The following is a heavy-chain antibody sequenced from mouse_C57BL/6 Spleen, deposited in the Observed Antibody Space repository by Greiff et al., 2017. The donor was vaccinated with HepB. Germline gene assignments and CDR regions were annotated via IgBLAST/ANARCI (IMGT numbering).Heavy chain of an antibody. V-gene: IGHV7-3*01. J-gene: IGHJ2*01. CDR2: IRNKANGYTT. Sequence: EVKLEESGGGLVQPGGSLSLSCAASGFTFTDYYMSWVRQPPGKALEWLGFIRNKANGYTTEYSASVKGRFTISRDNSQSILYLQMNALRAEDSATYYCARSGYSNYLYYFDYWGQGTTLTVSS. CDR1: GFTFTDYY. D-gene: IGHD2-5*01. CDR3: ARSGYSNYLYYFDY.